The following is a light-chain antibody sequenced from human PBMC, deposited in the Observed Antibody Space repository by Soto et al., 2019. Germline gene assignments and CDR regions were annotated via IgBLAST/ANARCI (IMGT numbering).Light chain of an antibody. V-gene: IGKV1-39*01. CDR3: QQSYNPPYT. CDR2: AAS. Sequence: DIQMTQSPSSLSASVGARVTITCRASQRIGRYLNCYQKKPGKALRLLTSAASSLQSGVTSRFSGGGSGTEFTLTISSLQTEDFATYYCQQSYNPPYTFGQGTKLEI. J-gene: IGKJ2*01. CDR1: QRIGRY.